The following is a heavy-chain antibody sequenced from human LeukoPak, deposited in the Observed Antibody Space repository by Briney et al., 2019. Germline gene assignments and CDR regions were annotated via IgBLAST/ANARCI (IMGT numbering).Heavy chain of an antibody. V-gene: IGHV3-21*04. CDR3: AKDSAATDYYQFMDV. Sequence: GGSLRLSCAASGFTFSSYSMNWVRQAPGKGLEWVSSISSSSSYIYYADSVKGRFTISRDNAKNSLYLQMDSLRDEDTALYYCAKDSAATDYYQFMDVWGQGTTVTVSS. D-gene: IGHD1-26*01. J-gene: IGHJ6*02. CDR1: GFTFSSYS. CDR2: ISSSSSYI.